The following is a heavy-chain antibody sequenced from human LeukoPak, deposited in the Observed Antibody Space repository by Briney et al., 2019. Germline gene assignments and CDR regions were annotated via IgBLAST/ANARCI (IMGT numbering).Heavy chain of an antibody. V-gene: IGHV3-15*07. CDR1: GFTFSNAW. CDR2: IRSNSDGGTI. D-gene: IGHD3-22*01. CDR3: ATDFYDST. Sequence: GGGLRLSCATSGFTFSNAWMNGVRQAPGKGGEGVGRIRSNSDGGTIDYAAPVKATFTLSRDDSKPTLYLQMNSLQTEDTAVYYCATDFYDSTWGQGTLVTVSS. J-gene: IGHJ5*02.